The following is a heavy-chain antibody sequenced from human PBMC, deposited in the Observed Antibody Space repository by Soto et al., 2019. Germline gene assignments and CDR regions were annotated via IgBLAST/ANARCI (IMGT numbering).Heavy chain of an antibody. CDR1: GFSFGSYA. D-gene: IGHD2-15*01. Sequence: GGSLRLSCAASGFSFGSYAMSWVRQAPGKGLEWVSAISGSGGSTYYADSVKGRFTISRDNSKNTLYLQMNSLRAEDTAVYYCAKGLRLGYCSGGSCLRKNWFDPWGQGTLVTVSS. V-gene: IGHV3-23*01. CDR2: ISGSGGST. CDR3: AKGLRLGYCSGGSCLRKNWFDP. J-gene: IGHJ5*02.